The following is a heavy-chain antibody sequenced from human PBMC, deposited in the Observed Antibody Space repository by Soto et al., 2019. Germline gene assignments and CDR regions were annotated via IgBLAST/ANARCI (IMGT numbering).Heavy chain of an antibody. D-gene: IGHD3-16*01. V-gene: IGHV1-69*08. CDR2: IIPILGET. J-gene: IGHJ6*02. CDR3: ARGLGGRMDD. CDR1: GTIFSSYT. Sequence: QVQLVQSGAEVKKPGSSVRVPCKASGTIFSSYTISWVRQAPGQGLEWMGRIIPILGETNSAQKFQGRVTLTADKSTNTAYMDLNSLRLEDTALYYCARGLGGRMDDWGQGTTVTVSS.